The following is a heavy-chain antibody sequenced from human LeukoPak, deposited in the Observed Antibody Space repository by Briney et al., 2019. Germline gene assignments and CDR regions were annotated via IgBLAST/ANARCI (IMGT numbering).Heavy chain of an antibody. J-gene: IGHJ4*02. V-gene: IGHV4-34*01. CDR1: GGSFSGYY. CDR3: ARGRGFFDY. D-gene: IGHD3-10*01. CDR2: INHSGST. Sequence: SETLSLTCAVYGGSFSGYYWSWIRQPPGKGLEWIGEINHSGSTNYNPSLKSRVTISVDTSKSQFSLKLSSVTAADTAVYYCARGRGFFDYWGQGTLVTVSS.